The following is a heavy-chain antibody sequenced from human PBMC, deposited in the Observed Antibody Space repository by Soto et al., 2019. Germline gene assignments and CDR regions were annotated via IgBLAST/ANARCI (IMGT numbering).Heavy chain of an antibody. CDR2: MNPNSGNT. D-gene: IGHD6-13*01. J-gene: IGHJ6*03. V-gene: IGHV1-8*01. CDR3: ARERESDSSSWYEEYYYYYMDV. Sequence: ASVKVSCKASGYTFTSYDINWVRQATGQGLEWMGWMNPNSGNTGYAQKFQGRVTMTRNTSISTAYMELSSLRSEDTAVYYCARERESDSSSWYEEYYYYYMDVWGKGTTVTVSS. CDR1: GYTFTSYD.